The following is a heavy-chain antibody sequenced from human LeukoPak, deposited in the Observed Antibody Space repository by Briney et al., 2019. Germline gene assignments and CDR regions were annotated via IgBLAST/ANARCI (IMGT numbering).Heavy chain of an antibody. D-gene: IGHD6-19*01. CDR1: GGSISSSSYY. J-gene: IGHJ4*02. CDR2: INHSGST. CDR3: ARSLSSGWIPGY. V-gene: IGHV4-39*07. Sequence: PSETLSLTCTVSGGSISSSSYYWGWIRQPPGKGLEWIGEINHSGSTNYNPSLKSRVTISVDTSKNQFSLKLSSVTAADTAVYYCARSLSSGWIPGYWGQGTLVTVSS.